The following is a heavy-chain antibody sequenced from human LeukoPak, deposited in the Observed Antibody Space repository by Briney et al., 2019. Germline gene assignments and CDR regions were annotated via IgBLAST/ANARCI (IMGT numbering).Heavy chain of an antibody. CDR1: GYTFTGYY. V-gene: IGHV1-2*02. CDR2: INPNSGGT. J-gene: IGHJ4*02. D-gene: IGHD3-10*01. CDR3: ARESRPEGITMVRGVIN. Sequence: GASVKVSCKASGYTFTGYYMHWVRQAPGQGLEWMGWINPNSGGTNYAQKFQGRVTTTRDTSISTAYMELSRLRSDDTAVYYCARESRPEGITMVRGVINWGQGTLVTVSS.